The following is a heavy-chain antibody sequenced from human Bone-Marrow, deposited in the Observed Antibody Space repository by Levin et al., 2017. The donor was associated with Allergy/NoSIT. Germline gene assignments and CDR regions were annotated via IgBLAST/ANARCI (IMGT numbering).Heavy chain of an antibody. D-gene: IGHD6-19*01. Sequence: ASVKVSCKASGYTFINYYMHWVRQVPGQGLEWLGIINPSGVSTKYAQKFQGRITMTKDTSTNIAYMELSSLKSDDTAVYFCARDPGSGWPKYDFDHWGQGTLVTVSS. CDR2: INPSGVST. CDR1: GYTFINYY. J-gene: IGHJ4*02. V-gene: IGHV1-46*01. CDR3: ARDPGSGWPKYDFDH.